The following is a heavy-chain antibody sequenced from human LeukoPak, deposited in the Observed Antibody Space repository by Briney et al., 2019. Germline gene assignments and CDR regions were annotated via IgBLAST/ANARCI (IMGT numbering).Heavy chain of an antibody. CDR3: ARGSAYDYLSIDN. D-gene: IGHD5-12*01. CDR1: GYTFTDNY. J-gene: IGHJ4*02. Sequence: ASVKVSCKASGYTFTDNYVHWVRQAPGQGLEWMGWINPNSGDTNYAQRFQGRVTMTRDTSISTGSMEMNRLRSDDTALYYCARGSAYDYLSIDNWGQGTLVIVSS. V-gene: IGHV1-2*02. CDR2: INPNSGDT.